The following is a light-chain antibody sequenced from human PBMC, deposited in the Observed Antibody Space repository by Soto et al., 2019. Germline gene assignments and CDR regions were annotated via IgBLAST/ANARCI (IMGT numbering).Light chain of an antibody. V-gene: IGLV9-49*01. Sequence: QAVVTQPPSASASLGASVTLTCTLSSGYSNYKVDWYQQRPGKGPRFVMRVGTGGIVGSKGDGIPDRFSVLGSGLNRYLTIKNIQEDDESDYHCGADHGSGSNFAVYVFGTGTKVTVL. CDR1: SGYSNYK. CDR2: VGTGGIVG. CDR3: GADHGSGSNFAVYV. J-gene: IGLJ1*01.